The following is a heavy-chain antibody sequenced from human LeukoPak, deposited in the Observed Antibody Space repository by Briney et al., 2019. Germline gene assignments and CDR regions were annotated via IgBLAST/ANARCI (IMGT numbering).Heavy chain of an antibody. V-gene: IGHV1-69*05. CDR2: IIPIFGTA. J-gene: IGHJ6*02. Sequence: ASVKVSCKASGGTFSSYAISWVRQAPGQGLEWMGGIIPIFGTANYAQKLQGRVTMTTDTSTSTAYMELRSLRSDDTAVYYCARVVVVAGGRKPYYYYGMDVWGQGTTVSVSS. D-gene: IGHD2-15*01. CDR3: ARVVVVAGGRKPYYYYGMDV. CDR1: GGTFSSYA.